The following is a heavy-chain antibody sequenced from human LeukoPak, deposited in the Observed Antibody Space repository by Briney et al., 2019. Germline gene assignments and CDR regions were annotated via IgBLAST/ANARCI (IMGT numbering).Heavy chain of an antibody. CDR3: ASSPMVRGVTNWFDP. V-gene: IGHV4-34*01. J-gene: IGHJ5*02. CDR2: INHSGST. D-gene: IGHD3-10*01. CDR1: GGSFSGYY. Sequence: SETLSLTCAVYGGSFSGYYWSWIRQPPGKGLEWIGEINHSGSTNYNPSLKSQITILVDTSKNQFSLKLSSVTAADTAVYYCASSPMVRGVTNWFDPWGQGTLVTVSS.